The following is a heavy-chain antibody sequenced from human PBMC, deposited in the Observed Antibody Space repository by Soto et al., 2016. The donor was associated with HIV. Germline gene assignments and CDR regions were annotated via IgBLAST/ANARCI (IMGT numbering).Heavy chain of an antibody. CDR1: GFTFSYAW. J-gene: IGHJ6*03. CDR2: IKSKTDGGTT. CDR3: TTLGTYYYYYMDV. V-gene: IGHV3-15*01. Sequence: EVQLVESGGGLVKPGGSLRLSCAASGFTFSYAWMSWVRQAPGKGLEWVGRIKSKTDGGTTDYAAPVKGRFTISRDDSKNTLYLQMNSLKTEDTAVYYCTTLGTYYYYYMDVWGKGTTVTVSS. D-gene: IGHD7-27*01.